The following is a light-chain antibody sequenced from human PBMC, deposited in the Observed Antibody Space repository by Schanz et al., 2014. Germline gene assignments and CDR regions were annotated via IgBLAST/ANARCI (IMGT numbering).Light chain of an antibody. CDR2: KAS. CDR1: QTINTY. J-gene: IGKJ4*01. Sequence: DIQMTQSPSSLSASVGDRVTITCRASQTINTYLNWYQQKPGKAPKLLIYKASSLESGVPSRFSGSGSGSEFTLTISSLQPDDFATYYCQRYISYPALFGGGTKVEIK. V-gene: IGKV1-5*03. CDR3: QRYISYPAL.